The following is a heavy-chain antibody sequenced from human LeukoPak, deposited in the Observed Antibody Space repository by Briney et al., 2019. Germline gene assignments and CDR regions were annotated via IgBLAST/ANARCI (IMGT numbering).Heavy chain of an antibody. CDR2: ISGSGDSG. D-gene: IGHD4-17*01. Sequence: TGGSLRLACAASGFTFSSCAMSWVRQAPGKGLEWVSLISGSGDSGYYADSVKCRFTISRDNAKNTLWLQMNSLRAEDTAVYYCAKARTVTGAFDIWGQGTMVTVSS. J-gene: IGHJ3*02. CDR1: GFTFSSCA. CDR3: AKARTVTGAFDI. V-gene: IGHV3-23*01.